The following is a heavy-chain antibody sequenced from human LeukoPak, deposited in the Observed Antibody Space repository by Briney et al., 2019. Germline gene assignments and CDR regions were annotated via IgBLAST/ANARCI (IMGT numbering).Heavy chain of an antibody. V-gene: IGHV4-59*08. CDR2: TYYSGST. CDR1: GGSISSYY. D-gene: IGHD4-17*01. J-gene: IGHJ2*01. Sequence: SETLSLTCTVSGGSISSYYWSWIRQPPGKGLEWIGYTYYSGSTNYNPSLKSRVTISVDTSKNQFSLKLSSVTAADTAVYYCARRKGDYPGWDWYFDLWGRGTLVTVSS. CDR3: ARRKGDYPGWDWYFDL.